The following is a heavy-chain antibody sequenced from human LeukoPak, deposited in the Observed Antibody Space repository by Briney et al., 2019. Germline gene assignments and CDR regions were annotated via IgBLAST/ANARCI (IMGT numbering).Heavy chain of an antibody. V-gene: IGHV3-11*04. J-gene: IGHJ4*02. CDR2: ISSSGSTI. Sequence: GGPLRLSCATSGFTFSDYYMSWIRQAPGKGLEWVSYISSSGSTIYYADSVKGRFTISRDNAKNSLYLQMNSLRAEDTAVYYCARAAHNWNDEDYWGQGTLVTVSS. CDR3: ARAAHNWNDEDY. CDR1: GFTFSDYY. D-gene: IGHD1-20*01.